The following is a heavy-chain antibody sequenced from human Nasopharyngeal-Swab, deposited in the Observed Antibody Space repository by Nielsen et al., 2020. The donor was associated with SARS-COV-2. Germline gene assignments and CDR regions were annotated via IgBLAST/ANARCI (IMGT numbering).Heavy chain of an antibody. CDR2: INPDSGDT. Sequence: ASVKVSCKTSGYTFTDYYIHWLRQVPGQGLEWVCCINPDSGDTQYAQKFQGRVTVTSDRSRSTAYIDLSRLGSDDTAVYYCARDYYDNYDSDYWGQGTLVTVSS. J-gene: IGHJ4*02. CDR1: GYTFTDYY. CDR3: ARDYYDNYDSDY. D-gene: IGHD3-22*01. V-gene: IGHV1-2*02.